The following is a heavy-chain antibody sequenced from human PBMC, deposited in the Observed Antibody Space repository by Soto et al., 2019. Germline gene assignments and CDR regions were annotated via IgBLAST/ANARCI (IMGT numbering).Heavy chain of an antibody. Sequence: SETLSLTCNVSGGSVSESGYYWVWIRQSPGKGLEWIGSMFYSGSTYYDPSMKSRATISVDTFFSLNLKSVTAADTAVYYCARRGTAAGIDYWGLGTLVTVSS. CDR3: ARRGTAAGIDY. CDR1: GGSVSESGYY. D-gene: IGHD6-13*01. V-gene: IGHV4-39*01. J-gene: IGHJ4*01. CDR2: MFYSGST.